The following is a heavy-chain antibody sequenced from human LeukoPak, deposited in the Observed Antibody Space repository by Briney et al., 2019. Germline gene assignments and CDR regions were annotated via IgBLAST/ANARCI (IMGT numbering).Heavy chain of an antibody. CDR2: INHSGST. V-gene: IGHV4-34*01. D-gene: IGHD6-19*01. J-gene: IGHJ5*02. CDR1: GGSFSGYY. CDR3: ARAWGIAVAGSWFDP. Sequence: SETLSLTCAVYGGSFSGYYWSWIRQPPGKGLEWIGEINHSGSTNYNPSLKSRVTISVDTSKNQFSLKQSSVTAADTAVYYCARAWGIAVAGSWFDPWGQGTLVTVSS.